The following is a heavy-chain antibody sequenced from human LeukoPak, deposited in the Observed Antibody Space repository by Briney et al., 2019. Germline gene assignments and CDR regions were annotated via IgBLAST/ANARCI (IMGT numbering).Heavy chain of an antibody. D-gene: IGHD1-26*01. CDR1: GYTFTSYH. CDR3: ASPRGGSYGYFDY. J-gene: IGHJ4*02. Sequence: ASVKVSCKASGYTFTSYHINWVRQATGQGLEWVGWMNPNNSDIGYAQKLQGRVTITADESTSTAYMELSSLRSEDTAVYYCASPRGGSYGYFDYWGQGTLVTVSS. CDR2: MNPNNSDI. V-gene: IGHV1-8*01.